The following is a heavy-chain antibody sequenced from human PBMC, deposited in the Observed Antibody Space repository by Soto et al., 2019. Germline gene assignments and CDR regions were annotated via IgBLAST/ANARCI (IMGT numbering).Heavy chain of an antibody. CDR3: ARDQAMAQFDY. V-gene: IGHV1-18*01. J-gene: IGHJ4*02. Sequence: QVQLVQSGAEVKKPGASVKVSCTASGYTFTSYGISWVRQAPGQGLEGMGWISAYNGNTKYAQNLQGRVTMTTDTSTSTGYMELRSLRSDDTAVYYCARDQAMAQFDYWGQGTLVTVSS. D-gene: IGHD5-18*01. CDR2: ISAYNGNT. CDR1: GYTFTSYG.